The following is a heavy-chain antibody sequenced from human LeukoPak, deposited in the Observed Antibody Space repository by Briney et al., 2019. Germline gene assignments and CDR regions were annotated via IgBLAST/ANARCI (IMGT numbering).Heavy chain of an antibody. CDR2: MNPNSGNT. Sequence: GASVKVSCKASGYTFTSYDINWVRQATGQGLEWMGWMNPNSGNTGYAQKFQGRVTITRNTSISTAYMELSSLRSEDTAVYYCASGIPLRYYYYGMDVWGQGTTVTVSS. D-gene: IGHD3-16*01. CDR3: ASGIPLRYYYYGMDV. J-gene: IGHJ6*02. V-gene: IGHV1-8*01. CDR1: GYTFTSYD.